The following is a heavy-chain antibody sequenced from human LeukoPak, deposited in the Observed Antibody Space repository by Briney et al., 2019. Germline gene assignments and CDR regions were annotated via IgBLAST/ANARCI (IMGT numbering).Heavy chain of an antibody. CDR1: GGSISSSSYY. D-gene: IGHD3-3*01. CDR3: ARASTPSYYDFWSGLDAFDI. Sequence: KPSETLSLTCTVSGGSISSSSYYWGWIRQPPGKGLEWIGSIYYSGSTNYNPSLKSRVTISVDTSKNQFSLKLSSVTAADTAVYYCARASTPSYYDFWSGLDAFDIWGQGTMVTVSS. CDR2: IYYSGST. J-gene: IGHJ3*02. V-gene: IGHV4-39*07.